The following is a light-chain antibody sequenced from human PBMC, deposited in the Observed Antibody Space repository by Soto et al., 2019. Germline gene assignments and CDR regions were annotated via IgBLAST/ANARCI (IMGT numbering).Light chain of an antibody. CDR2: DAS. Sequence: EIVLTQSPATLSLSPGERATLSCRASQSVSSYLAWYQQKPGQAPRLLIYDASNRATRIPARFSGSGSGTDFTLTISSLEPEDFAVYYCQQRSHWPPTFGPGTKVDIK. CDR3: QQRSHWPPT. J-gene: IGKJ3*01. CDR1: QSVSSY. V-gene: IGKV3-11*01.